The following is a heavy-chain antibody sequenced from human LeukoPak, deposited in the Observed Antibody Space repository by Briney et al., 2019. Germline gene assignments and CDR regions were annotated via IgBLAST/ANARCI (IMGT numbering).Heavy chain of an antibody. J-gene: IGHJ4*02. Sequence: GRSLRPSCAASGFTFSSYGMHWVRQAPGKGLEXVSLXWYDGSNKYYADSVKGRFTISRDNSKNTLYLQMNSLRAEDTALYYCARDRAMVVGSSWYYDYWGQGTLVTVSS. CDR2: XWYDGSNK. CDR3: ARDRAMVVGSSWYYDY. D-gene: IGHD5-18*01. V-gene: IGHV3-33*01. CDR1: GFTFSSYG.